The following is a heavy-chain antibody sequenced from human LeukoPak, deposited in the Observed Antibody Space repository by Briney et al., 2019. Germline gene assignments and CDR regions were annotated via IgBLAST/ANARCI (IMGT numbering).Heavy chain of an antibody. CDR3: ARVRGGGSWLDY. Sequence: SETLSLTCTVSGGSISSYYWSWIRQPPGKGLEWIGYIYYSGSTNYNPSLKSRVTISVDTSKNQFSLRLSSVTAADTAVYYCARVRGGGSWLDYWGQGTLVTVSS. J-gene: IGHJ4*02. CDR1: GGSISSYY. CDR2: IYYSGST. V-gene: IGHV4-59*01. D-gene: IGHD1-26*01.